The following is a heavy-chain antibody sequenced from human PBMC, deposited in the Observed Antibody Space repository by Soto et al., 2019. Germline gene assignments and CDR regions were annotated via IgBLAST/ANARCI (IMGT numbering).Heavy chain of an antibody. Sequence: GSLRLSCAASGXTFSSYAMHWVRQAPGKGLEWVAVISYDGSNQYYADSVKGRFTISRDNSKNTLYLQMNSLSAEDTAVYYCARDIRITMIVVVTAFDYWGQGNLVTVS. CDR1: GXTFSSYA. V-gene: IGHV3-30-3*01. CDR2: ISYDGSNQ. CDR3: ARDIRITMIVVVTAFDY. J-gene: IGHJ4*02. D-gene: IGHD3-22*01.